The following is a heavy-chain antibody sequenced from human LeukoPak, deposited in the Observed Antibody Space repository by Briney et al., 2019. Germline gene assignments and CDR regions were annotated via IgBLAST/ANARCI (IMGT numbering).Heavy chain of an antibody. J-gene: IGHJ4*02. V-gene: IGHV4-34*01. Sequence: PSETLSLTCAVYGGSFSGYYWSWIRQPPGKGLEWIGEINHSGSTNYNPSLKSRVTISVDTSKNQFSLKLSSVTAADTAVYYCAEVYYYGSGTFDYWGQGTLVTVSS. CDR2: INHSGST. D-gene: IGHD3-10*01. CDR3: AEVYYYGSGTFDY. CDR1: GGSFSGYY.